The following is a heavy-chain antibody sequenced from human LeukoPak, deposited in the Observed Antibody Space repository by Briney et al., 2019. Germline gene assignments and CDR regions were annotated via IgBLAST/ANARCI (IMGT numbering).Heavy chain of an antibody. V-gene: IGHV3-72*01. CDR1: GFTFSDHY. CDR3: ARVLEGNMLWFDF. D-gene: IGHD1/OR15-1a*01. J-gene: IGHJ5*01. CDR2: IRKKANSYTT. Sequence: PGRPLRLSCVASGFTFSDHYMDWVRQAPVKGLEWVGRIRKKANSYTTDYAASVKGRFTISRDDSNNSVHLQMNSLRTEDTAVYFCARVLEGNMLWFDFLGQGTLVTVSS.